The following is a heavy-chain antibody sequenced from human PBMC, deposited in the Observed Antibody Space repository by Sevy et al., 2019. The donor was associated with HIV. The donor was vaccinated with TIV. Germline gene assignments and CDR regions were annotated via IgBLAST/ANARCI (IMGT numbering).Heavy chain of an antibody. D-gene: IGHD2-2*01. CDR2: ISAYNGNT. V-gene: IGHV1-18*04. CDR1: GYTFTSYG. CDR3: ARVLGYCSSTSCQKGYSSSWLADY. Sequence: ASVKVSCKASGYTFTSYGISWVRQAPGQGLEWMGWISAYNGNTNYAQKLQGRVTMTTDTSTSTAYMELRSLRSDDTAVYYCARVLGYCSSTSCQKGYSSSWLADYWGQGTLVTVSS. J-gene: IGHJ4*02.